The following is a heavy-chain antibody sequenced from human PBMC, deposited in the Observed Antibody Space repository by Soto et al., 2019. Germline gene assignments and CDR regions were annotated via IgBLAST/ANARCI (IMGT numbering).Heavy chain of an antibody. D-gene: IGHD5-18*01. J-gene: IGHJ4*02. CDR2: IYYSGST. Sequence: QVQLQESGPGLVKPSQTLSLTCTVSGGSISSGDYYWSWIRQPPGKGLECIGYIYYSGSTYYHPSLKNRVTISVETSKNQCSLTLSSVTAAETAVYYCADNSDGYTFYDYWGQGTLVTVSS. CDR1: GGSISSGDYY. CDR3: ADNSDGYTFYDY. V-gene: IGHV4-30-4*01.